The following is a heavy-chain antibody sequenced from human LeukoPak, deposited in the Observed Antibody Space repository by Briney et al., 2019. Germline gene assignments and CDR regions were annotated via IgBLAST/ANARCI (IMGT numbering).Heavy chain of an antibody. CDR1: GFTFSNYA. CDR3: ARAAAGTLWSFDY. D-gene: IGHD6-13*01. V-gene: IGHV3-23*01. Sequence: GGSLRLSCTASGFTFSNYAMTWVRQAPGKGLEWVSAISGSGSSSYYVDSVKGRFTISRDNSNNSLYVQMNSLRAEDTAIYYCARAAAGTLWSFDYWGQGTTVTVSS. CDR2: ISGSGSSS. J-gene: IGHJ4*02.